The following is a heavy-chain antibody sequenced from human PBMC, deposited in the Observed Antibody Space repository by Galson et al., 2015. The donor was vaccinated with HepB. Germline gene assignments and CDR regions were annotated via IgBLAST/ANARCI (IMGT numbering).Heavy chain of an antibody. Sequence: SVKVSCKASGYTFTSYYMHWVRQAPGQGLEWMGIINPSGGSTSYAQKFQGRVTMTRDTSTSTVYMELSSLRSEDTAVYYCARDSSNYYDSSGYYYNVGFFDYWGQGTLVTVSS. V-gene: IGHV1-46*03. CDR2: INPSGGST. CDR1: GYTFTSYY. CDR3: ARDSSNYYDSSGYYYNVGFFDY. D-gene: IGHD3-22*01. J-gene: IGHJ4*02.